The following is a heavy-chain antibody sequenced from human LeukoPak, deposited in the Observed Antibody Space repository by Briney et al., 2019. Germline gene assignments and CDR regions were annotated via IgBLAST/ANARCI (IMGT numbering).Heavy chain of an antibody. J-gene: IGHJ4*02. CDR3: ARQRGYYGSGSYLGNDY. D-gene: IGHD3-10*01. CDR1: GGSISSYY. CDR2: INHSGST. V-gene: IGHV4-34*01. Sequence: SETLSLTCTVSGGSISSYYWSWIRQPPGKGLEWIGEINHSGSTNYNPSLKSRVTISVDTSKNQFSLKLSSVTAADTAVYYCARQRGYYGSGSYLGNDYWGQGTLVTVSS.